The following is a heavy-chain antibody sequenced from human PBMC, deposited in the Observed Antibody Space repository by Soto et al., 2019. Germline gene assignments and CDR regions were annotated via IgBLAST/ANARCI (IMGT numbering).Heavy chain of an antibody. D-gene: IGHD3-22*01. Sequence: ASVKVSCKASGYTFTGYYMHWVRQAPGQGLEWMGWINPNSGGTNYAQKFQGGVTMTRDTSISTAYMELSRLRSDDTAVYYCARATYYYDSSGYYPPLPNAFDIWGLGTMVTVSS. CDR2: INPNSGGT. CDR3: ARATYYYDSSGYYPPLPNAFDI. CDR1: GYTFTGYY. J-gene: IGHJ3*02. V-gene: IGHV1-2*02.